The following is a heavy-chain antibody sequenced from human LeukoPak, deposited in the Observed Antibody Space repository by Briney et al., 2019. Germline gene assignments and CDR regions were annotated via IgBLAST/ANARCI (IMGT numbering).Heavy chain of an antibody. CDR3: TRPKGITFGGVEY. J-gene: IGHJ4*02. Sequence: GGSLRLSCAASGFTFSGSAMHWVRQASGKGLEWVGRIRSKANSYATAYAASVKGRFTISRDDSKNTAYLQMNSLKTEDTAVYYCTRPKGITFGGVEYWGQGTLVTVSS. V-gene: IGHV3-73*01. CDR1: GFTFSGSA. CDR2: IRSKANSYAT. D-gene: IGHD3-16*01.